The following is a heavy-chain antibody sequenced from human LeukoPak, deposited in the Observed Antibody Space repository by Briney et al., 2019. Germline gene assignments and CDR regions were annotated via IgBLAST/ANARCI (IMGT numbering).Heavy chain of an antibody. CDR3: ARGPYCSGGSCPFDY. Sequence: GGSLRLSCAASGFTFSSYEMNWVRQAPGKGLEWVSYISSSGSTIYYADSVKGRFTISRDNAKNSLYLQMNSLRAEDTAVYYCARGPYCSGGSCPFDYWGQGTLVTVSS. V-gene: IGHV3-48*03. J-gene: IGHJ4*02. CDR2: ISSSGSTI. D-gene: IGHD2-15*01. CDR1: GFTFSSYE.